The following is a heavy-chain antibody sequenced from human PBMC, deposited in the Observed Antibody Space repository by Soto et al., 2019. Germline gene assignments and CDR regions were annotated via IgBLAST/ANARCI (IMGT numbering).Heavy chain of an antibody. J-gene: IGHJ5*02. V-gene: IGHV4-34*01. D-gene: IGHD2-8*01. CDR1: GGSFSGYY. CDR2: INHSGST. Sequence: SETLSLTCAVYGGSFSGYYWSWIRQPPGKGLEWIGEINHSGSTNYNPSLKSRVTISVDTSKNQFSLKLSSVTAADTAVYYCARGDCTNGVCSRFDPWGQGTLVTVSS. CDR3: ARGDCTNGVCSRFDP.